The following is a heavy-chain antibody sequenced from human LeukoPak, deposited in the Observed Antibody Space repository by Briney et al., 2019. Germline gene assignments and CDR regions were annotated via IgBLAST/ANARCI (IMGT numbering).Heavy chain of an antibody. V-gene: IGHV3-9*01. CDR2: IGWNSGGI. Sequence: GRSLRLSCAASGFTFSSYGMHWVRQAPGKGLEWVSGIGWNSGGIVYADSVKGRFTISRDNAKNSLYLQMNSLGAEDTAFYYCVKVTAAGFVDHWGQGTLVTVSS. D-gene: IGHD6-13*01. J-gene: IGHJ4*02. CDR1: GFTFSSYG. CDR3: VKVTAAGFVDH.